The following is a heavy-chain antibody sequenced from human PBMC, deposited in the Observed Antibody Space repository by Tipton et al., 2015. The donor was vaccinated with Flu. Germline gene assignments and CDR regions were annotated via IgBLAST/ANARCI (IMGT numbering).Heavy chain of an antibody. CDR2: IYTSGST. Sequence: TLSLTCTVSGGSISSGSYYWSWIRQPAGKGLEWIGRIYTSGSTDYNPSLKNRVTISVDTSKNQFSLKLSSVTAADTAVYYRARDQSAVAGLDYWGQGTLVTVSS. V-gene: IGHV4-61*02. CDR1: GGSISSGSYY. D-gene: IGHD6-19*01. J-gene: IGHJ4*02. CDR3: ARDQSAVAGLDY.